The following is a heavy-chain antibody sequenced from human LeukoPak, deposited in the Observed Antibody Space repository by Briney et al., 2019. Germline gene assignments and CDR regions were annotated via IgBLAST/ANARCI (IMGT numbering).Heavy chain of an antibody. CDR2: ISSSSSTI. Sequence: GGSLRLSCAASGFTFSSYSMNWVRQAPGKGLEWVSYISSSSSTIYYADSVKGRFTISRGNAKNSLYLQMNSLRAEDTAAYYCARVVGASDYWGQGTLVTVSS. CDR3: ARVVGASDY. D-gene: IGHD1-26*01. J-gene: IGHJ4*02. CDR1: GFTFSSYS. V-gene: IGHV3-48*04.